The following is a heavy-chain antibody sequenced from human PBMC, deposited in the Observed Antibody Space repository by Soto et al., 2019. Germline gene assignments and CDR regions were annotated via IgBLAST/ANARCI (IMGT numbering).Heavy chain of an antibody. D-gene: IGHD3-16*02. Sequence: QVQLVQSGAEVKKPGASVKVSCKASGYTFTSYGISWVRQAPGQGLEWMGWISAYNGNTNYAQKLQGRVTMTTDTSTSTAYMELRSLRSADTAVYYCARGYYDYVWGSYRYTWGTYYYYYGMDVWGQGTTVTVSS. V-gene: IGHV1-18*01. CDR2: ISAYNGNT. CDR1: GYTFTSYG. CDR3: ARGYYDYVWGSYRYTWGTYYYYYGMDV. J-gene: IGHJ6*02.